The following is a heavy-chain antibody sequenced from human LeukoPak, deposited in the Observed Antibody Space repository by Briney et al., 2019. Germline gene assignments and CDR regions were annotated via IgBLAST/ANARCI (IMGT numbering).Heavy chain of an antibody. CDR3: ARGEAIAAAGTDFDY. V-gene: IGHV4-34*01. D-gene: IGHD6-13*01. Sequence: SETLSLTCAVYGGSFSGYYWSWIRQPPGKGLEWIGEINHSGSTNYNPSLKSQVTISVDTSKNQFSLKLSSVTAADTAVYYCARGEAIAAAGTDFDYWGQGTLVTVSS. CDR2: INHSGST. J-gene: IGHJ4*02. CDR1: GGSFSGYY.